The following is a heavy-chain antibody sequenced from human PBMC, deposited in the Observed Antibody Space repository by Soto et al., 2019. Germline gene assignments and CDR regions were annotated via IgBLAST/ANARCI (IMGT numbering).Heavy chain of an antibody. CDR2: FRTSGDGGTT. D-gene: IGHD3-10*01. J-gene: IGHJ4*02. Sequence: GGSLRLSCAASGFTFSSYSVSWVRQAPGKGLEWVSGFRTSGDGGTTYYADSVKGRFTISRDNSKNMLFLQMNSLRAEDTAIYYCAKKVNSGPGSQYFDYWGQGTLVTVSS. V-gene: IGHV3-23*01. CDR3: AKKVNSGPGSQYFDY. CDR1: GFTFSSYS.